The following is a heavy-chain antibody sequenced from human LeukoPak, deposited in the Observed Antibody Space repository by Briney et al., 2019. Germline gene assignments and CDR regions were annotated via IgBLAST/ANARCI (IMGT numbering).Heavy chain of an antibody. CDR3: ARGAHYYDSSGYYYTFDY. D-gene: IGHD3-22*01. CDR2: MYYSGST. Sequence: PSETLSLTCTVSGGSMSSYYWSWLRQPPGKGREWVGYMYYSGSTNYNPSLKSRVTISVEKYKKEFALKLRDIAAADTAVYYCARGAHYYDSSGYYYTFDYWGQGTLVTVSS. CDR1: GGSMSSYY. J-gene: IGHJ4*02. V-gene: IGHV4-59*01.